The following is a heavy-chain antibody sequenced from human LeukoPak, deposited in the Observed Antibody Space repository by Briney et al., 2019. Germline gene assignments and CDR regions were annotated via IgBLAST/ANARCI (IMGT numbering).Heavy chain of an antibody. V-gene: IGHV3-21*01. CDR2: ISSHSSYI. D-gene: IGHD6-13*01. CDR3: ARATGDSGFDY. CDR1: GFPFSSNS. Sequence: GGSLRLSCVASGFPFSSNSMNWVRQAPGRGLDWVSAISSHSSYIYYADSVEGRFTISRDNAKNSLYLQMNSLRAEDTAVYYCARATGDSGFDYWGQGTLVTVSS. J-gene: IGHJ4*02.